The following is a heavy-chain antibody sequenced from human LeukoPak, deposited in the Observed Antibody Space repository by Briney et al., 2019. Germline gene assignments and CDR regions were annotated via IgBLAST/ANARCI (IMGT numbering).Heavy chain of an antibody. CDR3: AKDLYSSGWYNYFDP. D-gene: IGHD6-19*01. J-gene: IGHJ5*02. Sequence: GGSLRLSCAASGSSISTYGMHWVRQAPGKGLEWVAMISHDGSEKYYVDSAKGRFTISRDNSKNTLYLQMNSLRGEDTAMYYCAKDLYSSGWYNYFDPWGQGTLVTVSS. CDR1: GSSISTYG. CDR2: ISHDGSEK. V-gene: IGHV3-30*18.